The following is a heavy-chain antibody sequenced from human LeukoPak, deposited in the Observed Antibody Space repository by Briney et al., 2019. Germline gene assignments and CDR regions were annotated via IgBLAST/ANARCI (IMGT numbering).Heavy chain of an antibody. CDR1: GYFISSGYY. CDR3: ARRTYCCSTSCYTFDY. D-gene: IGHD2-2*02. CDR2: IYHSGST. V-gene: IGHV4-38-2*01. Sequence: SETLSLTCAVSGYFISSGYYWGWIRQPPGKGLEWIGSIYHSGSTYYNPSLKSRVTISVDTSKNQFSLKLSSVTAADTAVYYCARRTYCCSTSCYTFDYWGQGTLVTVSS. J-gene: IGHJ4*02.